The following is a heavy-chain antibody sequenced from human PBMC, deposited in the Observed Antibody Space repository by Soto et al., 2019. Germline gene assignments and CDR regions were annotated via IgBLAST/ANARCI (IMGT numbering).Heavy chain of an antibody. J-gene: IGHJ6*03. CDR2: ISAYNGNT. CDR3: ARGSSSGGHYYYYYYMDV. CDR1: GYTFTSYG. V-gene: IGHV1-18*01. Sequence: ASVKVSCKASGYTFTSYGISWVRQAPGQGLEWMGWISAYNGNTNYAQKLQGRVTMTTDTSTSTAYMELRSLRSDDTAVYYCARGSSSGGHYYYYYYMDVWGKGTTVTVSS. D-gene: IGHD3-22*01.